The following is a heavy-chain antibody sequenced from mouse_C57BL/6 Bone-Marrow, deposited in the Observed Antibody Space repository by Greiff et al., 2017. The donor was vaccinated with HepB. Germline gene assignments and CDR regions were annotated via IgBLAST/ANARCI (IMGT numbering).Heavy chain of an antibody. CDR2: IDPSDSYT. V-gene: IGHV1-69*01. CDR1: GYTFTSYW. J-gene: IGHJ3*01. D-gene: IGHD1-1*01. CDR3: ARSLFITTVVPFAY. Sequence: QVQLQQPGAELVMPGASVKLSCKASGYTFTSYWMHWVKQRPGQGLEWIGEIDPSDSYTNYNQKFKGKATLTVDTSSSTAYMQLSSLTSEDSAVYYCARSLFITTVVPFAYWGQGTLVTVSA.